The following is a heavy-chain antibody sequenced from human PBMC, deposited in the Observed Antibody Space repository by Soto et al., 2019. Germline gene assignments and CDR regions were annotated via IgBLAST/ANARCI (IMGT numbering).Heavy chain of an antibody. D-gene: IGHD4-17*01. CDR3: ARAHLNDYGDYVGY. V-gene: IGHV3-21*01. J-gene: IGHJ4*02. Sequence: EVQLVESGGDLVKPGGSLRLSCAASGFTFSSYSMNWVRQAPGKGLEWVSSISSSSSYIYYADSVKGRFTISRDNAKNSLYLQMNSLRAEDTAVYYCARAHLNDYGDYVGYWGQGTLVTVSS. CDR2: ISSSSSYI. CDR1: GFTFSSYS.